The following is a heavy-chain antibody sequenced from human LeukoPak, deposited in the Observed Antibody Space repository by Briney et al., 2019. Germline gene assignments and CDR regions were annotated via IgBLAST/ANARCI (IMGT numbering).Heavy chain of an antibody. V-gene: IGHV3-74*01. D-gene: IGHD2-2*01. CDR1: GFTFSSYW. J-gene: IGHJ4*02. Sequence: GGSLRLSCAASGFTFSSYWMHWVRQAPGKGLVWVSRINSDGSSTSYADSVKGRFTISRDNAKNTLYLQMNSLRAEDTAVYYCARDLESLKAGVVPAFFDYWGQGTLATVSS. CDR2: INSDGSST. CDR3: ARDLESLKAGVVPAFFDY.